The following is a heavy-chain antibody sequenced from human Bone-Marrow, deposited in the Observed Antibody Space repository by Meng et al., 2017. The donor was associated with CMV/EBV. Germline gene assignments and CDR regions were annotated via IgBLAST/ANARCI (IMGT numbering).Heavy chain of an antibody. CDR1: GYTFTSYG. D-gene: IGHD5-24*01. J-gene: IGHJ6*02. V-gene: IGHV1-18*01. Sequence: ASVKVSCKTSGYTFTSYGISWVRQAPGQGLEWMGWISVYNGNTNYVQSLQGRVTMTTDTSTSTGYMEMRSLRSDDTAVYYRARSGDGYSFGYYGMDVWGQGTTVTVSS. CDR2: ISVYNGNT. CDR3: ARSGDGYSFGYYGMDV.